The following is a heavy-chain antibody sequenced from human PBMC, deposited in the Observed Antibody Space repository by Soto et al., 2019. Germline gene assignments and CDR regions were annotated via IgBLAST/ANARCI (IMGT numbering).Heavy chain of an antibody. J-gene: IGHJ3*02. V-gene: IGHV4-34*01. CDR2: INHSGST. CDR1: GGSFSGYY. D-gene: IGHD4-17*01. CDR3: ARHEYGDYDEAFDI. Sequence: PSETLSLTCAVYGGSFSGYYWSWIRQPPGKGLEWIGEINHSGSTNYNPSLKSRVTISVDTSKNQFSLKLSSVAAADTAVYYCARHEYGDYDEAFDIWGQGTMVTVSS.